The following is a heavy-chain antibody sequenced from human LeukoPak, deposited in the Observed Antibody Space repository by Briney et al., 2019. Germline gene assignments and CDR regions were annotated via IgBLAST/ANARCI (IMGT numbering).Heavy chain of an antibody. V-gene: IGHV3-15*01. D-gene: IGHD3-10*01. Sequence: GGSLRLSCAASGFTFSNAWMSWVRQAPGKGLEWVGRIKSKTDGGTTDYAAPVKGRFTISRDDSKNTLYLQMNSLKTEDTAVYYCTTAILSLYYDAFDIWGQGTMVTVSS. J-gene: IGHJ3*02. CDR2: IKSKTDGGTT. CDR1: GFTFSNAW. CDR3: TTAILSLYYDAFDI.